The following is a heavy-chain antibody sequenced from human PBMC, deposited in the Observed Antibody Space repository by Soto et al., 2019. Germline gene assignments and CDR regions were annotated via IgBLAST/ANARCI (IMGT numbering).Heavy chain of an antibody. CDR1: GFSLSTSGVG. CDR2: IYWNDDK. V-gene: IGHV2-5*01. CDR3: AHSFNRRGWYRNKYFDY. J-gene: IGHJ4*02. Sequence: ESGPTLVNPTRTLTLTCTFSGFSLSTSGVGVGWNRQPPGKAMEWLALIYWNDDKRYSPSLKSRLTITKDTSKNQVVLTMTNMDPVDTATYYCAHSFNRRGWYRNKYFDYWGQGTLVTVSS. D-gene: IGHD6-19*01.